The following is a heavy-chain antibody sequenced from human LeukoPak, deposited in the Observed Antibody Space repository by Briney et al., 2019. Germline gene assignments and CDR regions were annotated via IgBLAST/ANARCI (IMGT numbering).Heavy chain of an antibody. V-gene: IGHV3-21*01. Sequence: GGSLRLSCAASGFTFNTYAMSWVRQAPGKGLEWVSSISSSSSYIYYADSVKGRFTISRGNAKNSLYLQMNSLRAEDTAVYYCARVHRFPTGTTTTVTHFPFDYWGQGTLVTVSS. CDR2: ISSSSSYI. D-gene: IGHD1-7*01. CDR3: ARVHRFPTGTTTTVTHFPFDY. J-gene: IGHJ4*02. CDR1: GFTFNTYA.